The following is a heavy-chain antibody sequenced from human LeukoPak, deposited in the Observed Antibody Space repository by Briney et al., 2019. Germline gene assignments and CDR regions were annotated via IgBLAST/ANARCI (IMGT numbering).Heavy chain of an antibody. V-gene: IGHV1-2*06. CDR1: GYTFTGYY. D-gene: IGHD1/OR15-1a*01. Sequence: ASVKVSCKASGYTFTGYYMHWVRQAPGQGLEWMGRINPNSGGTNYAQKFQGRVTMTRDTSISTAYMELSRLRSDDTAVYYCARSGIPGNTHYYHYGMDVWGQGTTVTVSS. CDR2: INPNSGGT. J-gene: IGHJ6*02. CDR3: ARSGIPGNTHYYHYGMDV.